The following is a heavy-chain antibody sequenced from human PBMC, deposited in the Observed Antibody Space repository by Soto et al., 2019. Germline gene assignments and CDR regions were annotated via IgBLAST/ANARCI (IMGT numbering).Heavy chain of an antibody. J-gene: IGHJ6*02. V-gene: IGHV1-46*01. D-gene: IGHD3-9*01. CDR2: INPSGGST. Sequence: ASVKVSCKASGYTFTSYYMHWVRQAPGQGLEWMGIINPSGGSTSYAQKFQGRVTMTRDTSTSTVYMELSSLRSEDTAVYYCARFKADILTGYGLVYYYGMDVWGQGTTVTVSS. CDR1: GYTFTSYY. CDR3: ARFKADILTGYGLVYYYGMDV.